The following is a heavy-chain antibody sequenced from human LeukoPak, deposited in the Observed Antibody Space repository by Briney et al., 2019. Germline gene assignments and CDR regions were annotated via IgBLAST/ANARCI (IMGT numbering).Heavy chain of an antibody. CDR3: AKDRLGCGGDCYSEPLGY. D-gene: IGHD2-21*02. CDR2: IWYDGSKK. V-gene: IGHV3-33*03. J-gene: IGHJ4*02. Sequence: GGSLRLSCAASGFTFSRYGMHWVRQAPGKGLEWVAVIWYDGSKKYSADSVKGRFTISRDNSKNTLYLQMNSLRADDTAVYYCAKDRLGCGGDCYSEPLGYWGQGTLVTVSS. CDR1: GFTFSRYG.